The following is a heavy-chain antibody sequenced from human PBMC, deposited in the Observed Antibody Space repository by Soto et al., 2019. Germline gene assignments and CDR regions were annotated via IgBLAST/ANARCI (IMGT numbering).Heavy chain of an antibody. Sequence: QVQLQESGPGLVKPSETLSLTCTVSGGSISTYSWNWIRQAPGKGLEWIGYIYYSGSTNYNPSLKSQVTISINTSMKQFSLKLSSVTAADTAVYSCARRVLTAAQISSDPWFDPWGQGTLVTVSP. J-gene: IGHJ5*02. V-gene: IGHV4-59*01. CDR1: GGSISTYS. CDR2: IYYSGST. CDR3: ARRVLTAAQISSDPWFDP. D-gene: IGHD1-20*01.